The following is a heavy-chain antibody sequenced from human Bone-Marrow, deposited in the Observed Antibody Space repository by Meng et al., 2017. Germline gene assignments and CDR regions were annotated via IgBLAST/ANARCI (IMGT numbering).Heavy chain of an antibody. D-gene: IGHD3-10*01. CDR2: IFHTGNT. J-gene: IGHJ4*02. CDR3: ARVDWSGGNPIDS. CDR1: GGSIISINW. V-gene: IGHV4-4*02. Sequence: QVQLQESGPGLVKPSGTLSLTCAFSGGSIISINWWTWVRQPPGKGLEWIGEIFHTGNTNFHPSLKSRVTISVDKSKNQFSLKLNSVTAADTAVYYCARVDWSGGNPIDSWGQGTLVTVSS.